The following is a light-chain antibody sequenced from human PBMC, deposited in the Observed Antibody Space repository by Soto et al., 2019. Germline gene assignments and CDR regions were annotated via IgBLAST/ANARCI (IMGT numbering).Light chain of an antibody. V-gene: IGLV1-40*01. J-gene: IGLJ1*01. CDR3: QSYDSSLSDV. CDR2: GNT. CDR1: SSNIGARYD. Sequence: QSVLTQPPSVSGAPGQRVTIPCTASSSNIGARYDVHWYQQLPGTAPKLLIYGNTNRPSGVPDRFSGSKSGTSASLAITGLQAEDEADYYCQSYDSSLSDVFGTGTKLTVL.